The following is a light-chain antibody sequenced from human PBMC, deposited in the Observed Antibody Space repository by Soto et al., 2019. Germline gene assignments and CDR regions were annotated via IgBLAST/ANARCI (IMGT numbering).Light chain of an antibody. CDR2: AAS. CDR3: QKYNTGT. V-gene: IGKV1-27*01. J-gene: IGKJ1*01. CDR1: QGISNY. Sequence: DIQVTQSPSSLSASVGDRVTITCRASQGISNYLAWYQQKPGKVPKLLIYAASTLQSGVPSRFSGSGSGTDFNLTISCRQPEDVATYYCQKYNTGTFGQGTKVEIK.